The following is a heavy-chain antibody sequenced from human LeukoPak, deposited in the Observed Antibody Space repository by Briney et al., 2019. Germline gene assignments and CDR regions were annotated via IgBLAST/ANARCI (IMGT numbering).Heavy chain of an antibody. D-gene: IGHD3-3*01. CDR1: EFTFSSYW. CDR3: ARDQYATWSRTGNFDS. V-gene: IGHV3-7*01. CDR2: IKQDGSEK. J-gene: IGHJ4*02. Sequence: PGGSLRLSCTASEFTFSSYWMSWVRQAPGKGLEWVANIKQDGSEKDYVDSVKGRFTISRDNAKNSLYLQMNNLRAEDTAVYYCARDQYATWSRTGNFDSWGQGTLVIVSS.